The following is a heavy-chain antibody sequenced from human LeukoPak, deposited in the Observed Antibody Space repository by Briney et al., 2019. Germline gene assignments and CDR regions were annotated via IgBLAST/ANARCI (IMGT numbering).Heavy chain of an antibody. J-gene: IGHJ4*02. CDR1: GFTFGDYT. CDR3: AKGHFGAGHY. D-gene: IGHD3-3*01. Sequence: GGSLRLSCAASGFTFGDYTMHWIRQPPGRGLQWVSLTTGDGGTTSYAGSVKGRFTISRDNSKNSLYLHMNSLRNEDTALYYCAKGHFGAGHYWGQGTLVTVSS. V-gene: IGHV3-43*02. CDR2: TTGDGGTT.